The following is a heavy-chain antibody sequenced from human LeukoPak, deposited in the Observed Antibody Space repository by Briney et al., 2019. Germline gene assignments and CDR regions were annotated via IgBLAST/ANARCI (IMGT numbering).Heavy chain of an antibody. Sequence: SGPALVKPTQTLTLTCTFSGFSLSTSGMRVSWIRQPPGKALEWLARIDWDDDKFYSTSLKTRLTISNDTSKNQVVLTMTNMDPVDTATYYCARETTVTYYFDYWGQGTLVTVSS. D-gene: IGHD4-17*01. CDR2: IDWDDDK. V-gene: IGHV2-70*04. CDR1: GFSLSTSGMR. J-gene: IGHJ4*02. CDR3: ARETTVTYYFDY.